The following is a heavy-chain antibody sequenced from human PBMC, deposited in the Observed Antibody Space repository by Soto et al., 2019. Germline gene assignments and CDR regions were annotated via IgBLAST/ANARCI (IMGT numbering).Heavy chain of an antibody. Sequence: QVQLVESGGGVVQPGRSLRLSCAASGFTFSSYGMHWVRQAPGKGLEWVAVIWYDGSNKYYADSVKGRFTISRDNSKNTLYLQMNSMRAEDTAVYYCASASSGWYYFDSCGQGTLVTVSS. J-gene: IGHJ4*02. CDR2: IWYDGSNK. CDR1: GFTFSSYG. V-gene: IGHV3-33*01. D-gene: IGHD6-19*01. CDR3: ASASSGWYYFDS.